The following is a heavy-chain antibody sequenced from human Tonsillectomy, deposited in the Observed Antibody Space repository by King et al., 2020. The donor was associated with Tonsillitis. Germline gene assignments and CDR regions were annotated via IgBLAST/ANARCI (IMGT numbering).Heavy chain of an antibody. D-gene: IGHD4-17*01. V-gene: IGHV3-30*01. CDR3: AASLNADYGDYASHY. CDR1: GFTFSSYA. CDR2: ISYDATNK. J-gene: IGHJ4*02. Sequence: VQLVESGGGVVQPGRSLRLSCAAAGFTFSSYAIHWVRQAPGKGLEWVALISYDATNKYYADSVKGRFTISRDNSKNPLYLQMNSLRTEDTAVYYCAASLNADYGDYASHYWGQGTLVTVSS.